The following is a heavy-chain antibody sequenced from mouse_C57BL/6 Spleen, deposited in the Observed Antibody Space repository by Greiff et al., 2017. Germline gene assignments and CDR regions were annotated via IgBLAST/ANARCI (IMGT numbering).Heavy chain of an antibody. V-gene: IGHV1-76*01. CDR3: ARDYSGSRGYFDV. D-gene: IGHD1-1*01. CDR2: IYPGSGNT. CDR1: GYTFTDYY. J-gene: IGHJ1*03. Sequence: QVHVKQSGAELVRPGASVKLSCKASGYTFTDYYINWVKQRPGQGLEWIARIYPGSGNTYYNEKFKGKATLTADKSSSTAYMQLSSLTSEDSAVXCCARDYSGSRGYFDVWGTGTTVTVSS.